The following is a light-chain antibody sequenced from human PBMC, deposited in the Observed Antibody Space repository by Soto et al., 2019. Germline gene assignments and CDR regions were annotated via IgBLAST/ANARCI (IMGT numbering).Light chain of an antibody. CDR3: SSYAGSNNYV. Sequence: QSALTQPASVSGSPGQSITISCTGTISDIAAYNYVSWYQQHPGKAPKLMIYEVSKRPSGVPDRFSGSKSGNTASLTVSGLQAEDEADYYCSSYAGSNNYVFGTGTKVTVL. CDR2: EVS. V-gene: IGLV2-8*01. CDR1: ISDIAAYNY. J-gene: IGLJ1*01.